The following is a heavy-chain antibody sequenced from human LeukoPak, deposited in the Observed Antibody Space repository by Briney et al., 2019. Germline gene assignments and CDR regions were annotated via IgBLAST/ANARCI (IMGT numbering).Heavy chain of an antibody. CDR1: GFTFSSNH. Sequence: GGSLRLSCAASGFTFSSNHMSWVRQAPGKGLEWVSVIYSGGNTYYADSVKGRFTISRDNSKNTLYLQMNSLRAEDTAVYYCAVTFNYYDSRSKNDYWGQGTLVTVSS. D-gene: IGHD3-22*01. CDR2: IYSGGNT. V-gene: IGHV3-53*01. J-gene: IGHJ4*02. CDR3: AVTFNYYDSRSKNDY.